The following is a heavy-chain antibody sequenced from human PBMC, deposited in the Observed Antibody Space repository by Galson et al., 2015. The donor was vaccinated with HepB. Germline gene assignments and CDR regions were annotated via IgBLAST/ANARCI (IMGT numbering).Heavy chain of an antibody. CDR2: INPNSGGT. CDR3: ARSYSKYSSGWGNDYYYNFMDV. Sequence: SVKVSCKASGYTFTGYYMHWVRQAPGQGLEWMGRINPNSGGTNYAQKFQGRVTMTRDTSISTAYMELSRLRSDDTAVYYCARSYSKYSSGWGNDYYYNFMDVWGQGTTVTVSS. CDR1: GYTFTGYY. V-gene: IGHV1-2*06. D-gene: IGHD6-19*01. J-gene: IGHJ6*02.